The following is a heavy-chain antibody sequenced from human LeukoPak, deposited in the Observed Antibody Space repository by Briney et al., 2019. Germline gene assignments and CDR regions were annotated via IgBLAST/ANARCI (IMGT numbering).Heavy chain of an antibody. J-gene: IGHJ4*02. V-gene: IGHV4-61*02. D-gene: IGHD5-24*01. CDR3: ARGDGYDLDY. CDR1: GGSISSGSYY. Sequence: SQTLSLTCTVSGGSISSGSYYWSWIRQPAGKGLEWIGRIYTSGSTNYNPSLKSRVTISVGTSKNQFSLKLSSVTAADTAVYYCARGDGYDLDYWGQGTLVTVSS. CDR2: IYTSGST.